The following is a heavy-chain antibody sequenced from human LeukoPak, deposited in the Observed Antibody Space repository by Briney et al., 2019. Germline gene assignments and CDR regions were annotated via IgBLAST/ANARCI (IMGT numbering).Heavy chain of an antibody. CDR3: ARGGAVASPV. V-gene: IGHV3-74*01. CDR1: GFTFSSFW. Sequence: GGSLRLSCVGSGFTFSSFWMHWVRQAPGKGLVWVSRINSDGSSTSCADSVKGRFTISRDNAKNTLYLQMNSLRAEDTAVYCCARGGAVASPVWGQGTTVTVSS. D-gene: IGHD6-19*01. J-gene: IGHJ6*02. CDR2: INSDGSST.